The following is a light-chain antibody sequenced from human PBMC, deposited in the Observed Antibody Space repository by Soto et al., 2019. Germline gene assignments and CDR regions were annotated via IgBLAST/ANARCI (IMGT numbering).Light chain of an antibody. V-gene: IGKV3-15*01. CDR1: QSVSSK. J-gene: IGKJ1*01. Sequence: EIVLTQSPGTLSVSPGERATLSCRASQSVSSKLAWYQQKPGQAPRLLFYGASTGATGIPARFSGSGSETEFTLSISSLQSEDSAVYYCQQYHDWPGTFGQGTKVEIK. CDR3: QQYHDWPGT. CDR2: GAS.